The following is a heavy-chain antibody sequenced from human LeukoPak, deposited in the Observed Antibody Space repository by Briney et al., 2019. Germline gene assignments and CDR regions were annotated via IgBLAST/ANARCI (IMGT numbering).Heavy chain of an antibody. V-gene: IGHV3-48*03. CDR2: ISSSGSTI. Sequence: GSLRLSCAASGFTFSSYEMNWVRQAPGKGLEWVSYISSSGSTIYYADSVKGRFTISRDNAKNSLYLQMNSLRAEDTAVYYCAREDCSSTSCYAGWYYGMDVWGKGTTVTVSS. J-gene: IGHJ6*04. CDR1: GFTFSSYE. D-gene: IGHD2-2*01. CDR3: AREDCSSTSCYAGWYYGMDV.